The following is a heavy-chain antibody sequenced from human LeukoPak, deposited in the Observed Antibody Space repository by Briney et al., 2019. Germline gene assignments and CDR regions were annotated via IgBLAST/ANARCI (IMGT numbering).Heavy chain of an antibody. J-gene: IGHJ5*02. D-gene: IGHD2-15*01. CDR3: ARDFYEVTDIVVVVAAIHNWFDP. Sequence: PGGSLRLSCAASGFTFSSYAMHWVRQAPGKGLEWVAVISYDGSNKYYADSVKGRFTISRDNSKNTLYLQMNSLRAEDTAVYYCARDFYEVTDIVVVVAAIHNWFDPWGQGTLVTVSS. CDR2: ISYDGSNK. CDR1: GFTFSSYA. V-gene: IGHV3-30-3*01.